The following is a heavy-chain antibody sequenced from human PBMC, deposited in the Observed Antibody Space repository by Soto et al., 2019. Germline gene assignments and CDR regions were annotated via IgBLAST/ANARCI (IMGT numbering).Heavy chain of an antibody. V-gene: IGHV1-69*01. D-gene: IGHD2-21*02. J-gene: IGHJ4*02. CDR1: GGTFSSYA. CDR3: ARPDCGGDCSSYYFDY. CDR2: IIPIFGTA. Sequence: QVQLVQSGAEVKKPGSSVKVSCKASGGTFSSYAISWVRQAPGQGLEWMGGIIPIFGTANYAQKFQGRVTITADESTSTAYMELSSLRSEDTDVYYCARPDCGGDCSSYYFDYWGQGTLVTVSS.